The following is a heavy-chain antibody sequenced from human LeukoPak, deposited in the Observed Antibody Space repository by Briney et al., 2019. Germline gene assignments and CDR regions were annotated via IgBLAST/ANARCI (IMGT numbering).Heavy chain of an antibody. V-gene: IGHV3-21*01. J-gene: IGHJ5*02. CDR2: ITTISHYI. CDR3: ARSGGPGTYHQLRYNWFGP. CDR1: GFTLSDYH. Sequence: GGSLRLSCAASGFTLSDYHMNWVRQAPGKGLEWLSSITTISHYIYYAGAVRGRFTISRDNAKNSLYLQMNSLRGEDTAVYYCARSGGPGTYHQLRYNWFGPWGQGTLVTVSS. D-gene: IGHD3-10*01.